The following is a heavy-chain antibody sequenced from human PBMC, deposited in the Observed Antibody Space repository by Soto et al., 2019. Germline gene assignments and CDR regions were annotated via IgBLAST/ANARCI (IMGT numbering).Heavy chain of an antibody. CDR1: GYTFTSYY. CDR2: INPSGGST. J-gene: IGHJ6*02. CDR3: ARDQVPYYYYYYGMDV. V-gene: IGHV1-46*01. Sequence: ASVKVSCKASGYTFTSYYMHWVRQAPGRGLEWMGIINPSGGSTSYAQKFQGRVTMTRDTSTSTVYMELSSLRSEDTAVYYCARDQVPYYYYYYGMDVWGQGTTVTVSS.